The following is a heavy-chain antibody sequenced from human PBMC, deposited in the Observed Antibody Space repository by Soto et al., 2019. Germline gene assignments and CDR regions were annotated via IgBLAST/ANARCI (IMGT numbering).Heavy chain of an antibody. CDR2: ISPGSRYP. Sequence: PGGSLRLSCAGSGFTFGDSYMSWIRQAPGKGLEWLSYISPGSRYPAYADSVKGRFTISRDDAKNSLYLQMNSLRPEDTAFYYCIKDTTPGGLDYWGRPILVTSPQ. J-gene: IGHJ4*02. V-gene: IGHV3-11*03. CDR3: IKDTTPGGLDY. D-gene: IGHD3-16*01. CDR1: GFTFGDSY.